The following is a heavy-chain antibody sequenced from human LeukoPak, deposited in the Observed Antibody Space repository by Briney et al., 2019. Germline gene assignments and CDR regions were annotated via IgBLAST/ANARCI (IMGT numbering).Heavy chain of an antibody. J-gene: IGHJ4*02. Sequence: GGSLRLSCAASGFTVSDNDMNWVRQAPRKGLEWVSLIYPGGSTHYADSVKGRFTISRDNSKNTVYLQMHNLRAEDTVVYFCASRPVADRVWGQGTLVTVSS. CDR3: ASRPVADRV. CDR2: IYPGGST. CDR1: GFTVSDND. V-gene: IGHV3-53*01. D-gene: IGHD2-2*01.